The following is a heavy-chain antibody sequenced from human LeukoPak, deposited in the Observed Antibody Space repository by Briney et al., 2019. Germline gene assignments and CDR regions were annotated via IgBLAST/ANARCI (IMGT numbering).Heavy chain of an antibody. CDR1: GGYVSDYY. Sequence: SETLSLTCTVSGGYVSDYYWSWIRQPAGKGLEWIGHIYTSGSTNYNPSLKSRVTISVDKSKNQFSLKLNSVTAADTAVYYCARVGGSSSPLSAFDIWGPGTMVTVSS. V-gene: IGHV4-4*07. J-gene: IGHJ3*02. CDR3: ARVGGSSSPLSAFDI. D-gene: IGHD2-15*01. CDR2: IYTSGST.